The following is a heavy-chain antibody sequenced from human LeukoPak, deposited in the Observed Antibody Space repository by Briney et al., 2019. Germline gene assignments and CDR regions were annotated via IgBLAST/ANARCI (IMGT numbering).Heavy chain of an antibody. V-gene: IGHV4-34*01. CDR2: INHSGST. CDR1: GGSFSGYY. CDR3: ARDRRYRSAYYYGMDV. D-gene: IGHD3-16*02. Sequence: PSETLSLTCAAYGGSFSGYYWSWIRQPPGKGLEWIGEINHSGSTKYNPSLKSRVTISVDTSKNQFSLKLSSVTAADTAVYYCARDRRYRSAYYYGMDVWGQGATVTVSS. J-gene: IGHJ6*02.